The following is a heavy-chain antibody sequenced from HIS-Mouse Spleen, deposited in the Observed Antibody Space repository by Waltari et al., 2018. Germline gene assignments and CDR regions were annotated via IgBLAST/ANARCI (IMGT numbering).Heavy chain of an antibody. CDR2: INSDGSST. CDR3: ARDGGRVYSSSFDY. D-gene: IGHD6-6*01. J-gene: IGHJ4*02. Sequence: EVQLVESGGGLVQPGGSLRLSCAASGFTFISYWMHWGRHAPGKGMVWVSRINSDGSSTSYADSVKGRFTISRDNAKNTLYLQMNSLRAEDTAVYYCARDGGRVYSSSFDYWGQGTLVTVSS. CDR1: GFTFISYW. V-gene: IGHV3-74*01.